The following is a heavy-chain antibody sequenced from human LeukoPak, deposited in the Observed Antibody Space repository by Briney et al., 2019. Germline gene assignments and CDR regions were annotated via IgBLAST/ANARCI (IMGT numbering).Heavy chain of an antibody. CDR2: IYSAGPT. CDR1: GFSFSSSY. J-gene: IGHJ4*02. Sequence: GGSLRLSCAASGFSFSSSYMSWVRQAPGKGLEGVSVIYSAGPTHYSESVTGRCTISRDNSENTLHLQMNTLSAEDTAIYYCARESVGSHAIDYWGQGTLLTVSS. V-gene: IGHV3-53*01. CDR3: ARESVGSHAIDY. D-gene: IGHD4-23*01.